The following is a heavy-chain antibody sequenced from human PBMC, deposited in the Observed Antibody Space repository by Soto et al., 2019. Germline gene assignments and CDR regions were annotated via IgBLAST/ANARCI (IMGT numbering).Heavy chain of an antibody. V-gene: IGHV3-33*01. J-gene: IGHJ4*02. CDR2: IWYDGSNN. D-gene: IGHD6-13*01. Sequence: GGPRRLSWAWPAFPFVSNGFHGVPRPPGTRLEWVPVIWYDGSNNYYVDSVKGRFTISRDNSKNTLYLQMNSLRAEDTALYYCARSLAAAGWRKSWSGNGFPADDYWGQGTLVTVSS. CDR3: ARSLAAAGWRKSWSGNGFPADDY. CDR1: AFPFVSNG.